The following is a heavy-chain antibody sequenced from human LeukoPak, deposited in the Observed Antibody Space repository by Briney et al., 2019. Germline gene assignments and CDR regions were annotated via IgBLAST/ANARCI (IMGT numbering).Heavy chain of an antibody. CDR1: GFNFSIYA. V-gene: IGHV3-23*01. D-gene: IGHD3-16*01. CDR3: AKVRKGVGAFDL. J-gene: IGHJ3*01. CDR2: ISASGATT. Sequence: GGSLRLSCAASGFNFSIYAMSWVRQVPGRGLQWVSGISASGATTYYADSLKGRFNVSRDISKNTLYLQMNSLRAEDTAIYYCAKVRKGVGAFDLWGQGTMVTVSS.